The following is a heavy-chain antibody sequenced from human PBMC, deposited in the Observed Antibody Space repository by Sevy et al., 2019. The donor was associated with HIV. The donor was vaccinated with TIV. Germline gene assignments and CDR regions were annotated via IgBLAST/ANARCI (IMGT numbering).Heavy chain of an antibody. CDR2: IYYNGHI. CDR1: GGSITSLY. Sequence: SQTISLTCTVSGGSITSLYWNWIRQPPGKGLEWIANIYYNGHINYNPSLKSRVTLSLDTSKNQFSLRLSSVTAADTAMYYCAGENAWGRGYSWGQGTLVTVSS. D-gene: IGHD1-26*01. V-gene: IGHV4-59*08. CDR3: AGENAWGRGYS. J-gene: IGHJ4*02.